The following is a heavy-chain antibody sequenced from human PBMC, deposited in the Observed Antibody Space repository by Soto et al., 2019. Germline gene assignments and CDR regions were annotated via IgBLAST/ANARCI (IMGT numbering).Heavy chain of an antibody. CDR1: GYTFRNYA. V-gene: IGHV1-18*01. D-gene: IGHD2-21*01. CDR2: INTYNGNT. CDR3: AKSPRGEIATY. J-gene: IGHJ4*02. Sequence: QVQLVQSGAEVKKPGASVKVSCKASGYTFRNYAVNWVRQAPGQGLEWMGSINTYNGNTNYAQNLQDRVTLTADTSTRTAFMELRSLRSDHTAVYYCAKSPRGEIATYWGQGTLLTVSS.